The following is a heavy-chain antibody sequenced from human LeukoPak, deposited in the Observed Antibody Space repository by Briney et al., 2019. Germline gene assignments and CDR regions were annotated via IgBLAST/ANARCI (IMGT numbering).Heavy chain of an antibody. D-gene: IGHD6-19*01. CDR2: IYYSGST. CDR1: GGSISSSSYY. Sequence: PSETLSLTCTVSGGSISSSSYYWGWIRQPPGKGLEWIGSIYYSGSTYYNPSLKSRVTISVDTSKNQFSLKLSSVTAADTAVYYCARPHTYSSGWYYFDCWGQGTLVTVSS. CDR3: ARPHTYSSGWYYFDC. V-gene: IGHV4-39*01. J-gene: IGHJ4*02.